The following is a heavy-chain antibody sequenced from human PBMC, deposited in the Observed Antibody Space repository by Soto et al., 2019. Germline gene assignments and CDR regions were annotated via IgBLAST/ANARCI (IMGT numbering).Heavy chain of an antibody. Sequence: PSETLSLTCTVSGGSITGYYWSWIRQPPGKGPEWIGYIYYSGSTNYNPSLKSRVTISVDTSKNQFSLKLSSVTAADTAVYYCARAPRGNYGYPSYFDYWGQGTLVTVSS. D-gene: IGHD3-10*01. CDR1: GGSITGYY. V-gene: IGHV4-59*01. J-gene: IGHJ4*02. CDR2: IYYSGST. CDR3: ARAPRGNYGYPSYFDY.